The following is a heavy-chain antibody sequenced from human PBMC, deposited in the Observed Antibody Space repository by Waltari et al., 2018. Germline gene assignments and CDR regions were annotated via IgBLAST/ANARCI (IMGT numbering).Heavy chain of an antibody. CDR1: GGSISSGDYY. Sequence: QVQLQESGPGLVKPSQTLSLTCTVSGGSISSGDYYWSWIRQPPGKGLEWIGYIYYSGSTYYNPSLKSRVTISVDTSKNQFSLKLSSVTAADTAVYYCARAILRGGDPINWFDPWGQGTLVTVSS. J-gene: IGHJ5*02. V-gene: IGHV4-30-4*08. D-gene: IGHD2-21*01. CDR2: IYYSGST. CDR3: ARAILRGGDPINWFDP.